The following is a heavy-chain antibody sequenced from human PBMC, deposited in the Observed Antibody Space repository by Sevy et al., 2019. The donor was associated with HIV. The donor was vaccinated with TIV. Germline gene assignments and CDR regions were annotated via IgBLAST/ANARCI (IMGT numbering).Heavy chain of an antibody. CDR1: GFTFTNYN. Sequence: GGSLRLSCVASGFTFTNYNMNWVRQAPGKGLEWVSSISSSSGYIYYADSVKGRFTISSDNAKNTLYLQMNSLGAEDTAVYYCAKVSLATNFYDYWGQGTLVTVSS. CDR3: AKVSLATNFYDY. CDR2: ISSSSGYI. J-gene: IGHJ4*02. V-gene: IGHV3-21*04.